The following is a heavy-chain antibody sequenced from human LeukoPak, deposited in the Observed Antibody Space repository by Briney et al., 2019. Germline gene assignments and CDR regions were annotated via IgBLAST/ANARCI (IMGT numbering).Heavy chain of an antibody. D-gene: IGHD4-17*01. V-gene: IGHV4-30-2*01. CDR3: ARVPYGDYHDY. Sequence: PSETLSLTCAVSGGSIISGGYSWSWIRQPSGKGLEWIGYIYHSGSTYYNPSLKSRVTISVDRSKNQFSLKLSSVTAADTAVYYCARVPYGDYHDYWGQGTLVTVSS. CDR1: GGSIISGGYS. CDR2: IYHSGST. J-gene: IGHJ4*02.